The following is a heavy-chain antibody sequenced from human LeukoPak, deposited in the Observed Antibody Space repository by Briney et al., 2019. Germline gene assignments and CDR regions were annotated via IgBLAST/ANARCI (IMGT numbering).Heavy chain of an antibody. CDR2: ISGSGLNT. D-gene: IGHD1-26*01. J-gene: IGHJ4*02. CDR3: ARDLALYSGSYSAYDY. CDR1: GFIFSTYG. Sequence: GGSLRLSCAASGFIFSTYGMTWFRQAPGRGLEWVSGISGSGLNTYYADPVKGRFTISRDNAKNTLYLQMKSLRAEDTAVYYCARDLALYSGSYSAYDYWGQGTLVTVSS. V-gene: IGHV3-23*01.